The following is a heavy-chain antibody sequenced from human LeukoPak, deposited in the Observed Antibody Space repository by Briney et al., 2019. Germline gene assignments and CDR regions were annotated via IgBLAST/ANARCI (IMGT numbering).Heavy chain of an antibody. Sequence: ASVMVSCKASGYTFIDHYIQWVRQAPGQGLEWMGWIHPNSGATTSAQKFQGRVTMTRDVSISTAYMEVSSLTSDDTAMYYCAKGGPVIRGPGVLIVPVFDHWGQGTLVTVSS. CDR3: AKGGPVIRGPGVLIVPVFDH. CDR2: IHPNSGAT. D-gene: IGHD3-3*01. J-gene: IGHJ4*02. V-gene: IGHV1-2*02. CDR1: GYTFIDHY.